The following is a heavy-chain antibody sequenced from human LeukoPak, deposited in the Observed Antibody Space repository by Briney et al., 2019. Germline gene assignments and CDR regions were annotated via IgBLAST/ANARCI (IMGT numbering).Heavy chain of an antibody. D-gene: IGHD3-3*01. J-gene: IGHJ4*02. CDR1: GYTFTSYA. CDR2: INTNTGNP. CDR3: AREWLLSYADY. Sequence: GASVRVSCKASGYTFTSYAMNWVRQAPGQGLEWMGWINTNTGNPTYAQGFTGRFVFSLDTSVGTAYLQISSLKAEDTAVYYCAREWLLSYADYWGQGTLVTVSS. V-gene: IGHV7-4-1*02.